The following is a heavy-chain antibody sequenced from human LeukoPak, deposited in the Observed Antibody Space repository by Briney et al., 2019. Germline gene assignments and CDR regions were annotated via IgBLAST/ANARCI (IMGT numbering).Heavy chain of an antibody. J-gene: IGHJ4*02. CDR1: GYTFTGYY. CDR3: ASVYSSGWFWDY. CDR2: TNPNSGGT. V-gene: IGHV1-2*02. D-gene: IGHD6-19*01. Sequence: ASVKVSCKASGYTFTGYYMHWVRQAPGQALEWMGWTNPNSGGTNYAQKFQGRVTMTRDTSISTAYMELSNLRSDDTAVYYCASVYSSGWFWDYWGQGTLVTVSS.